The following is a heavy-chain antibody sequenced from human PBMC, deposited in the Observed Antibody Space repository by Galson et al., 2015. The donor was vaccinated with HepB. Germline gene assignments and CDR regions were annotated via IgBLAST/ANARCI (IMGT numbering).Heavy chain of an antibody. J-gene: IGHJ6*03. D-gene: IGHD3-3*01. CDR3: ARSPLRFLDWLPYYDYYYMDV. Sequence: VKVSCKASGYTFTDYVVNWVRQAPGQGLEWMGWMNTNTGKPTYAPGFAGRFVFSLDTSVTTGYLQISSLETDDTAVYYCARSPLRFLDWLPYYDYYYMDVWGEGTTVTVSS. CDR1: GYTFTDYV. V-gene: IGHV7-4-1*02. CDR2: MNTNTGKP.